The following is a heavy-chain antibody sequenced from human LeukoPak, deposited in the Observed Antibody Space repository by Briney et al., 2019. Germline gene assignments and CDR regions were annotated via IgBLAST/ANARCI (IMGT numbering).Heavy chain of an antibody. CDR2: ISSSGDST. D-gene: IGHD1-26*01. CDR1: GFTFRTYA. J-gene: IGHJ3*02. CDR3: AKDYVGQVPDAFDI. V-gene: IGHV3-23*01. Sequence: GGSLRLSCAASGFTFRTYAMSWVRQAPGKGLEWVSAISSSGDSTYYADSVKGRFTISRDNSKNTLYVHMNSLRAEDTAIYYCAKDYVGQVPDAFDIWGQGTMVTVSS.